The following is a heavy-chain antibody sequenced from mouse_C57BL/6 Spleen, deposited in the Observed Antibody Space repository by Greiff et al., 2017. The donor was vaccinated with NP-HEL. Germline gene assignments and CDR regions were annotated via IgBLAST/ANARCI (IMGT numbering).Heavy chain of an antibody. CDR3: ANYGSSYYAMDY. CDR2: ISDGGSYT. V-gene: IGHV5-4*01. Sequence: EVQLVESGGGLVKPGGSLKLSCAASGFTFSSYAMSWVRQTPEKRLEWVATISDGGSYTYYPDNVKGRFTISRDNAKNNLYLQMSHLKSEDTAMYYCANYGSSYYAMDYWGQGTSVTVSS. D-gene: IGHD1-1*01. CDR1: GFTFSSYA. J-gene: IGHJ4*01.